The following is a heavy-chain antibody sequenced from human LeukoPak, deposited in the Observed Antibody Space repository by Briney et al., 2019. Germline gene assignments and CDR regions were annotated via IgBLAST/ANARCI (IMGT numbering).Heavy chain of an antibody. CDR2: ISSNGGST. J-gene: IGHJ4*02. V-gene: IGHV3-64D*06. Sequence: GGSLRLSCSASGFTFSSYAMHWAREAPGKGLEYVSAISSNGGSTYYADSVKGRFTISRDDSKNTLYLQMSSLRAEDTAVYYCVKGGMLTGYYDFDYWGQGTLVTVSS. CDR3: VKGGMLTGYYDFDY. D-gene: IGHD3-9*01. CDR1: GFTFSSYA.